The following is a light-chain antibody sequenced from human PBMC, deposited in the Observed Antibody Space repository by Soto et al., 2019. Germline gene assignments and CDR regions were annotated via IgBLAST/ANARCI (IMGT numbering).Light chain of an antibody. Sequence: NFMLTQPHSVSESPGKTVTISCTRSSGSIASNYVQWYQQRPGSSPTTVIYEDNQRPSGVPDRFSGSIDSSSNSASLTISGRKNEDEADYYCQSYDSSNPVVFGGGTKLTVL. CDR3: QSYDSSNPVV. V-gene: IGLV6-57*01. CDR2: EDN. CDR1: SGSIASNY. J-gene: IGLJ2*01.